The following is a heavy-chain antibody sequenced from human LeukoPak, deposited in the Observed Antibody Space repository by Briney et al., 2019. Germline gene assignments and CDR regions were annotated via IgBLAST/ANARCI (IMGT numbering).Heavy chain of an antibody. CDR2: IYYPGRT. D-gene: IGHD3-3*01. J-gene: IGHJ4*02. CDR1: GGSINSYY. Sequence: SETLSLTCTVSGGSINSYYWSWIRQPPGKGLEWIGYIYYPGRTNYNPPLKSRLTISVDTSKNQFSLKLTSVTAADTAVYYCARDRGDYYFDYWGQGTLVTVSS. V-gene: IGHV4-59*01. CDR3: ARDRGDYYFDY.